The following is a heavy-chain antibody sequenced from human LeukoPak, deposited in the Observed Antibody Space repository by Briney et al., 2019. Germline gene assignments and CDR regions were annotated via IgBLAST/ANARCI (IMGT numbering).Heavy chain of an antibody. V-gene: IGHV1-69*13. D-gene: IGHD5-18*01. Sequence: SVKVSCKASGGTFSSYAISWVRQAPGQGLEWMGGIIPIFGTANYARKFQGRVTITADESTSTAYMELSSLRSEDTAVYYCARGYSYGYASLNYWGQGTLVTVSS. CDR2: IIPIFGTA. CDR3: ARGYSYGYASLNY. CDR1: GGTFSSYA. J-gene: IGHJ4*02.